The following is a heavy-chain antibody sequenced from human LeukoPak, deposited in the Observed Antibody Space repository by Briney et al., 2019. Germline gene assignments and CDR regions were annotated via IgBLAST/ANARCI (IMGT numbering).Heavy chain of an antibody. Sequence: ASVKVSCKASGYTFTSYYMHWVRQAPGQGLEWMGIFNPSGGSTSYAQKFQGRVTMTRDTSTSTVYMELSSLRSEDTAVYYCARDCRRQQLPRPLFDYWGQGTLVTVSS. CDR2: FNPSGGST. CDR3: ARDCRRQQLPRPLFDY. J-gene: IGHJ4*02. V-gene: IGHV1-46*01. CDR1: GYTFTSYY. D-gene: IGHD6-13*01.